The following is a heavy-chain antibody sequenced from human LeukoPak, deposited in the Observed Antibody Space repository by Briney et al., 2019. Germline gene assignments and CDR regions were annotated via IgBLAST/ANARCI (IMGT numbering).Heavy chain of an antibody. CDR1: GGSISNSDFS. Sequence: PSGTLSLTCTVSGGSISNSDFSWGWIRQPPGEGLEWIGTISYSGRTYKNPSLKSRVTLSVETSKNQFSLNLSSVTAADTAIYFCASEYSTSSGDDYWGQGLLVTVSS. CDR3: ASEYSTSSGDDY. V-gene: IGHV4-39*02. D-gene: IGHD2/OR15-2a*01. J-gene: IGHJ4*02. CDR2: ISYSGRT.